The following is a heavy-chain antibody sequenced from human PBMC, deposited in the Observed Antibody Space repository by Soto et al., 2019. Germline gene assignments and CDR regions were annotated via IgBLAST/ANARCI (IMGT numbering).Heavy chain of an antibody. J-gene: IGHJ4*02. D-gene: IGHD3-10*01. CDR3: ASTITMVRGVTQVPFDY. V-gene: IGHV4-30-4*01. CDR2: IYYSGST. Sequence: SETLSLTWTVSGGSISSGDYYWSWIRQPPGKGLEWIGYIYYSGSTYYNPSLKSRVTISVDTSKNQFSLKLSSVTAADTAVYYCASTITMVRGVTQVPFDYWGQGTLVTVSS. CDR1: GGSISSGDYY.